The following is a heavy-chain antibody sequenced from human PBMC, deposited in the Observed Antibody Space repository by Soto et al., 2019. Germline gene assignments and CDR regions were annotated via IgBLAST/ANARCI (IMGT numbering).Heavy chain of an antibody. V-gene: IGHV4-4*02. D-gene: IGHD6-25*01. J-gene: IGHJ4*02. CDR3: ARAAAYCIDS. CDR1: GGSISNGNW. CDR2: IYHSGRT. Sequence: QVQLQESGPGLVKPSETLPLTCAVSGGSISNGNWWRWVRQPPGKGWEWIGEIYHSGRTNYNPSLNIRVSISVDTSNNHFTLKLISVTAADTTIYYCARAAAYCIDSWGQGPLVTVAS.